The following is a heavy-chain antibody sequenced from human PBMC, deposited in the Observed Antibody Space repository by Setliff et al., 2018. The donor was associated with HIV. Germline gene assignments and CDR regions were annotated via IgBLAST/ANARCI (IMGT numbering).Heavy chain of an antibody. Sequence: PGESLKISCAASGFSLSDFYMNWVRQAPGKGLEWVSTISWNGGNIGYADSVKGRFTISRDNAKNSLSLQMNSLRAEDTAVYYCLRERNFWSRSPGWGQGTLVTVSS. V-gene: IGHV3-21*06. D-gene: IGHD3-3*01. CDR3: LRERNFWSRSPG. CDR1: GFSLSDFY. CDR2: ISWNGGNI. J-gene: IGHJ1*01.